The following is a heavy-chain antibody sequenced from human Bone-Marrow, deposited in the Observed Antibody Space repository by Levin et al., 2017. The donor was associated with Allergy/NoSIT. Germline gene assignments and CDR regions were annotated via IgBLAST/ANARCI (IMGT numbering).Heavy chain of an antibody. CDR1: GGSISSSNW. CDR2: VYHSGST. J-gene: IGHJ4*02. D-gene: IGHD1-20*01. Sequence: SETLSLTCAVSGGSISSSNWWSWVRQSPGKGLEWIGDVYHSGSTNYNPSLKSRVTISVDKSKNQFSLMLSSVTAADTAVYYCAREIISGTTLWFNYWGQGTLVTVSS. V-gene: IGHV4-4*02. CDR3: AREIISGTTLWFNY.